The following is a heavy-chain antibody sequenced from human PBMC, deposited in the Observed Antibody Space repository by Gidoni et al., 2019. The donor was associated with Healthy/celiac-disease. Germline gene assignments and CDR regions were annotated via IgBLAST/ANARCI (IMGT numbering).Heavy chain of an antibody. V-gene: IGHV1-69*01. D-gene: IGHD3-22*01. CDR1: GGTFTSYA. CDR3: ARAGGGSSYYDSSGYSFDY. Sequence: QVQLVHAWAEVKKTGSSVTVSCKASGGTFTSYAIRWVREAAGQGLEWMGGSIPIFVTANYAQKLQGSVTITVDESTSTAYMEVSSLRSEDTAVYYCARAGGGSSYYDSSGYSFDYWGQGTLVTVSS. J-gene: IGHJ4*02. CDR2: SIPIFVTA.